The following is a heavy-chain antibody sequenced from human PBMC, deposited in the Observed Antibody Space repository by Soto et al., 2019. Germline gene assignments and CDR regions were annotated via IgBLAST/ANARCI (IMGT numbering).Heavy chain of an antibody. CDR3: AKDHRRYYYDSSGNFDY. Sequence: GGSLRLSCAASGFTFSSYAMSWVRQAPGKGLEWVSAISGSGGSTYYADSVKGRFTISRDNSKNTLYLQMNSLRAEDTAVYYCAKDHRRYYYDSSGNFDYWGQGTLVTISS. J-gene: IGHJ4*02. V-gene: IGHV3-23*01. CDR1: GFTFSSYA. D-gene: IGHD3-22*01. CDR2: ISGSGGST.